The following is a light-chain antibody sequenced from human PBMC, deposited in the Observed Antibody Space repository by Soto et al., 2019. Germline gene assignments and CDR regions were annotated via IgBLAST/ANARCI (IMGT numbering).Light chain of an antibody. Sequence: EIMLTQSPGTLSLSPGERATLSCRAIQSVSSSYLAWYQQKPGQAPRLLIYGASSRATGIPDRFSGSVSGTDFTLTISRLEPEDFAVYYCQQYGNSPRLTFGGGTKVDI. V-gene: IGKV3-20*01. J-gene: IGKJ4*01. CDR3: QQYGNSPRLT. CDR1: QSVSSSY. CDR2: GAS.